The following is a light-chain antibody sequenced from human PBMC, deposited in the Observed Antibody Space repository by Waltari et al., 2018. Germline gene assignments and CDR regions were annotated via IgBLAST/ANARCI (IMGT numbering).Light chain of an antibody. CDR1: QSVSRA. Sequence: SCRASQSVSRAFAWYQQKPGQAPRLLIYGASTRATGIPDRFSGSGSGTDFSLTISRLEPDEFAVYYCQHYLRLPVTFGQGTTVEI. CDR2: GAS. CDR3: QHYLRLPVT. J-gene: IGKJ1*01. V-gene: IGKV3-20*01.